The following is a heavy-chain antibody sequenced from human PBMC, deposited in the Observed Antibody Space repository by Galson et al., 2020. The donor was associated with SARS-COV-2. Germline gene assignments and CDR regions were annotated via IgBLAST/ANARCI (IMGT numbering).Heavy chain of an antibody. CDR2: TYYRSKWYN. CDR3: AAGNMGWRDP. D-gene: IGHD3-10*01. J-gene: IGHJ5*02. Sequence: SQPLSLTCAISGDTVSSNSAAWNWIRQSPSRGLEWLGWTYYRSKWYNEYGVSVKSRITIKPDTSKNQLILQLNSVTPEDTAVYYCAAGNMGWRDPWGQGTLVIVSS. V-gene: IGHV6-1*01. CDR1: GDTVSSNSAA.